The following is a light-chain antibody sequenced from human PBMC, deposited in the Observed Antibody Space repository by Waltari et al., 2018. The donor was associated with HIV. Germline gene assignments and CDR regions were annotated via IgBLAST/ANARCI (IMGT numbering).Light chain of an antibody. Sequence: QSALTQPASVSGSLSQSITISCTGTTSDVGGYNRVSWSTHHPDKAPKLIIYDVTNRPSGVSNRFSGSKSGNTASLTISGLRAEDEAYYYCSSYRSSYTLDIVFGGGTKLTVL. CDR2: DVT. CDR1: TSDVGGYNR. CDR3: SSYRSSYTLDIV. V-gene: IGLV2-14*01. J-gene: IGLJ2*01.